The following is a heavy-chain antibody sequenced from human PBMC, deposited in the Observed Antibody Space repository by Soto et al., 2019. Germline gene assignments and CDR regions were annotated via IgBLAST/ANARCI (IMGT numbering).Heavy chain of an antibody. J-gene: IGHJ2*01. V-gene: IGHV1-46*01. CDR1: GYTFTTYY. CDR2: INPGGVST. CDR3: ARGGNGDNVGYWYFDL. D-gene: IGHD4-17*01. Sequence: QVQLVQSGAEVKKPGASVEVSCKASGYTFTTYYIHWVRHAPGQGLEWMGVINPGGVSTKDTQKFQDRVTMTSDTSTSTVYMDLSSLRSEDTAVYFCARGGNGDNVGYWYFDLWGRGTHVTVSP.